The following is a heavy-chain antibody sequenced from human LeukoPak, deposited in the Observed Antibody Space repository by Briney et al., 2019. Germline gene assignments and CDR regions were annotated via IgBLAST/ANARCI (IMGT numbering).Heavy chain of an antibody. Sequence: WIGYIYYSGSTYYNPSLKSRVTISVDTSKNQFSLKLSSVTAADTAVYYCARSGPVRHYFDYWGQGTLVTVSS. CDR3: ARSGPVRHYFDY. CDR2: IYYSGST. J-gene: IGHJ4*02. V-gene: IGHV4-31*02.